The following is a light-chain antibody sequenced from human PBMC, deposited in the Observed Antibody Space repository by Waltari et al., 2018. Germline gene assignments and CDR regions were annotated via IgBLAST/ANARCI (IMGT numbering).Light chain of an antibody. V-gene: IGKV1-5*03. Sequence: DIQMTQSPSTRYASVGDRVTITGRASQSIIDRLAWYQQKPGKSPKFLIYKASLLEIWVPSRFGGSGSGTAFTLTISSLQPSDFAAYYCQHYNAYPWTFGQGTKVEI. CDR1: QSIIDR. CDR2: KAS. CDR3: QHYNAYPWT. J-gene: IGKJ1*01.